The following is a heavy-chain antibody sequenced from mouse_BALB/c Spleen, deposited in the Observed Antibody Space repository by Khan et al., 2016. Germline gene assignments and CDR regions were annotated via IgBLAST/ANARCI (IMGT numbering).Heavy chain of an antibody. Sequence: EVQLQQPGAELVKPGASVKLSCTASGFNIKDTYMHWVKQRPEQGLEWIGRIDPANGNTKYDPKFQGKATITADTSSNTAYLQLSSLTSEDTAVYYCARSPYDYDVGFAYGGQGTLVTVSA. CDR1: GFNIKDTY. D-gene: IGHD2-4*01. V-gene: IGHV14-3*02. J-gene: IGHJ3*01. CDR2: IDPANGNT. CDR3: ARSPYDYDVGFAY.